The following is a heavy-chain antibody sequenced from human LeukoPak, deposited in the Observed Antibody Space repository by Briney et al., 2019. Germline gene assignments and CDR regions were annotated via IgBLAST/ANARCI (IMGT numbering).Heavy chain of an antibody. J-gene: IGHJ6*02. CDR3: ARARGSELVKNYYYGMDV. CDR2: ISAYNGNT. Sequence: VASVKVSCKASGYTFTSYGISWVRQAPGQGLEWMGWISAYNGNTNYAQKLQGRVTMTTDTSTSTAYMELRSLRSDDTAVYYCARARGSELVKNYYYGMDVWGQGTTVTVSS. CDR1: GYTFTSYG. D-gene: IGHD1-7*01. V-gene: IGHV1-18*01.